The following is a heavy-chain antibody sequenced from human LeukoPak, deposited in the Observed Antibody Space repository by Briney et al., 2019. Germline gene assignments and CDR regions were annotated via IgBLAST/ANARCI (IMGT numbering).Heavy chain of an antibody. Sequence: GGSLRLSCAASGFTFSDYYMTWIRQAPGKGLEWVSYISSSGGYTNYADSVEGRFTISRDNAKNSLYLQMNSLRAEDTAVYYCAREKTTMVRGRIVTDNYYGMDVWGKGATVTVSS. D-gene: IGHD3-10*01. CDR2: ISSSGGYT. CDR1: GFTFSDYY. V-gene: IGHV3-11*06. CDR3: AREKTTMVRGRIVTDNYYGMDV. J-gene: IGHJ6*04.